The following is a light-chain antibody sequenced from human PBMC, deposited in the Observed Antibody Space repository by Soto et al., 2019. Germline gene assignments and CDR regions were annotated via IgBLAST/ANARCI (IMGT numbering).Light chain of an antibody. CDR2: DAS. Sequence: EIVLTQSPGTLSLSPGERATLSCRASQSVTNNYLAWYQQKPGQAPRLLIDDASPRATGIPDRFSGSGSGTDFTLTINRLEPEDFAVYYCQQCATAPLTFGQGTRVETK. CDR3: QQCATAPLT. J-gene: IGKJ1*01. V-gene: IGKV3-20*01. CDR1: QSVTNNY.